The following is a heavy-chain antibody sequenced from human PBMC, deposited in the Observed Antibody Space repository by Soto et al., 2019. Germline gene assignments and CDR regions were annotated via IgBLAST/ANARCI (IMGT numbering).Heavy chain of an antibody. J-gene: IGHJ6*02. CDR3: VKDRRYGSGMPAGHYGMDV. D-gene: IGHD3-10*01. V-gene: IGHV3-23*01. CDR2: ISGSGGST. CDR1: GFPFRSYA. Sequence: GSLSPSCAASGFPFRSYAMSWVRQAPGTGLEWVSAISGSGGSTYYPHSVKGRFTNSRNNSKNTLYLQMNSLRAEHTPVYYCVKDRRYGSGMPAGHYGMDVWGQGTTVTVSS.